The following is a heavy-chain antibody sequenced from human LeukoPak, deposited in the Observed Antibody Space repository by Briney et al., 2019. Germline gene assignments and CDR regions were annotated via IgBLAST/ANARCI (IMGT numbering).Heavy chain of an antibody. CDR2: INSDGRII. D-gene: IGHD3-10*01. V-gene: IGHV3-74*01. Sequence: PGGSLRLSCAASGFTFSNYCMHWVRQVPGKGLVWVSHINSDGRIINYADSVKGRFTISRDNAKNTLYLQMNSLRVEDTAVYYCARGRGWYFDLWGRGTLVTVSS. CDR3: ARGRGWYFDL. CDR1: GFTFSNYC. J-gene: IGHJ2*01.